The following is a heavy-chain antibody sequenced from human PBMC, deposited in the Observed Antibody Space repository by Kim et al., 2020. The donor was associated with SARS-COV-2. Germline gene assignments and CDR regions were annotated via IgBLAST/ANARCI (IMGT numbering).Heavy chain of an antibody. Sequence: ASVTVSCKASGYTFTGYYMHWVRQAPGQGLEWMGRINPNIGGTDYAQKFQGRVTMTRDTSISTAYMELSRLRSDDTAVYYCARDRRVRGVIMVSQYWYFDLWGRGTLVTVSS. CDR2: INPNIGGT. J-gene: IGHJ2*01. CDR3: ARDRRVRGVIMVSQYWYFDL. CDR1: GYTFTGYY. D-gene: IGHD3-10*01. V-gene: IGHV1-2*06.